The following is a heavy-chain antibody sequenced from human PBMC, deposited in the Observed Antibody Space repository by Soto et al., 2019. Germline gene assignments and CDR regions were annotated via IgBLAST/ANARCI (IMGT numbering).Heavy chain of an antibody. J-gene: IGHJ6*02. CDR2: ISAYNGNT. V-gene: IGHV1-18*01. CDR1: GYTFTSYG. D-gene: IGHD1-26*01. Sequence: QIQLVQSGAEVKKPGASVKVSCKASGYTFTSYGISWVRQAPGQGLEWMGWISAYNGNTNYAQKLQGRVTMTTDTSTSTAYMELRRLSSDDTAVYYCARGDSGSDLYYYYGMDVWGQGTTVTVSS. CDR3: ARGDSGSDLYYYYGMDV.